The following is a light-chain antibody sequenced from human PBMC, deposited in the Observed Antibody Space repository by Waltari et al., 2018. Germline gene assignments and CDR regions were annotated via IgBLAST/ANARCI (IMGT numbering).Light chain of an antibody. CDR3: QQRRNWPLT. J-gene: IGKJ4*01. CDR2: DAS. Sequence: EIVLPQSPVILSFSPGERATLSCRASQSVGTYLAWYQQRPGQSPRLLIYDASYKATGIPARFSGSGSETDFTLTISSLQPEDFAVYYCQQRRNWPLTFGGGTRVQI. V-gene: IGKV3-11*01. CDR1: QSVGTY.